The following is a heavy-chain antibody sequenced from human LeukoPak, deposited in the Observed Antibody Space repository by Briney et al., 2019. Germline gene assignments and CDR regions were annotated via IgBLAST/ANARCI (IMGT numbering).Heavy chain of an antibody. CDR2: LNRDGSEK. V-gene: IGHV3-7*01. D-gene: IGHD3-22*01. CDR1: GLTSNDCY. Sequence: GGSLRLSCAASGLTSNDCYMSWVRLAPGKGLEWVANLNRDGSEKKYVDSGDGRFALSRDNAKNLLYLQMNSPSAEDTAGYYCARDPFYRGGYGAFDVWGQGTMVTVST. CDR3: ARDPFYRGGYGAFDV. J-gene: IGHJ3*01.